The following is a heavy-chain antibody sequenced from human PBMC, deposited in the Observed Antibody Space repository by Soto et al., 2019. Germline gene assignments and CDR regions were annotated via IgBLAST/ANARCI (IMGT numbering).Heavy chain of an antibody. CDR3: ARDSGGGYYYDSSGYYAPWRYYYYYGMDV. V-gene: IGHV4-59*01. Sequence: SETLSLTCTVSGGSISSYYWSWIRQPPGKGLEWIGYIYYSGSTNYNPSLKSRVTISVDTSKNQFSLKLSSVTAADTAVYYCARDSGGGYYYDSSGYYAPWRYYYYYGMDVWGQGTTVT. CDR2: IYYSGST. CDR1: GGSISSYY. J-gene: IGHJ6*02. D-gene: IGHD3-22*01.